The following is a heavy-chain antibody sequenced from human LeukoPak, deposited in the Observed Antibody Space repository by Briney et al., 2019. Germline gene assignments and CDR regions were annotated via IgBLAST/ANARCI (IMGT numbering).Heavy chain of an antibody. V-gene: IGHV4-59*01. CDR3: ARAKQGDCSSTSCYFGYYYYYMDV. CDR2: IYYSGST. Sequence: KTSETLSLTCTVSGGSISSYYLSWIRQPPGKGLEWIGYIYYSGSTNYNPSLKSRVTISVDTSKNQFSLKLSSVTAADTAVYYCARAKQGDCSSTSCYFGYYYYYMDVWGKGTTVTVSS. D-gene: IGHD2-2*01. J-gene: IGHJ6*03. CDR1: GGSISSYY.